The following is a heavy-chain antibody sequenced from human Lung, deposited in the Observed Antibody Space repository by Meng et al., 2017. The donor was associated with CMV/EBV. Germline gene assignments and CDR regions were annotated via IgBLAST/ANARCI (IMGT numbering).Heavy chain of an antibody. CDR3: ARDYYCSTDNY. V-gene: IGHV3-21*01. CDR1: GFTFSTYS. D-gene: IGHD2-2*01. CDR2: ISSSSSYI. Sequence: GGSLRLXCAASGFTFSTYSMNWVRQAPGKGLEWVSSISSSSSYIYYADSVKGRFTISRDNAKNSLYLQMNSLRAEDTAVYYCARDYYCSTDNYWGQGTRVNGYS. J-gene: IGHJ4*02.